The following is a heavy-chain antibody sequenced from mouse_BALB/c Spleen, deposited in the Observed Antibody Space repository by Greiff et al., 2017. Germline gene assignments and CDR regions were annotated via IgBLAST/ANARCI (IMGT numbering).Heavy chain of an antibody. Sequence: QVQLKQSGAELVRPGTSVKISCKASGYTFTNYWLGWVKQRPGHGLEWIGDIYPGGGYTNYNEKFKGKATLTADTSSSTAYMQLSSLTSEDSAVYFCASVYYGYDGLYYFVYWGQGTTLTVSS. V-gene: IGHV1-63*02. CDR3: ASVYYGYDGLYYFVY. CDR1: GYTFTNYW. CDR2: IYPGGGYT. D-gene: IGHD2-2*01. J-gene: IGHJ2*01.